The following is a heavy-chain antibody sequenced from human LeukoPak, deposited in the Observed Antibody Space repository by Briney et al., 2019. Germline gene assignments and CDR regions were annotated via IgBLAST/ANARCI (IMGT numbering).Heavy chain of an antibody. Sequence: SQTLSLTCTVSGGSISSGGYYWSWLRQHPGKGLEWIGYIYYSGSTYYNPSLKSRVTISVDTSKNQFSLKLSSVTAADTAVYYCARDRSNYGSGRFDPWGQGTLVTVSS. V-gene: IGHV4-31*03. CDR3: ARDRSNYGSGRFDP. J-gene: IGHJ5*02. CDR2: IYYSGST. D-gene: IGHD3-10*01. CDR1: GGSISSGGYY.